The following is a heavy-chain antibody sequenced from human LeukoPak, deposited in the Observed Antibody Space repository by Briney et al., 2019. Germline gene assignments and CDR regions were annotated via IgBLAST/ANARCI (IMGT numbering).Heavy chain of an antibody. Sequence: PSETLSLTCTVSGGSISSYYWSWIRQPAGKGLEWIGRIYTSGSTNYNRSLKSRVTISVDKSKNQFSLKLSSVTAADTAVYYCARGTVTNYWYFDLWGRGTLVTVSS. CDR3: ARGTVTNYWYFDL. CDR2: IYTSGST. J-gene: IGHJ2*01. D-gene: IGHD4-11*01. CDR1: GGSISSYY. V-gene: IGHV4-4*07.